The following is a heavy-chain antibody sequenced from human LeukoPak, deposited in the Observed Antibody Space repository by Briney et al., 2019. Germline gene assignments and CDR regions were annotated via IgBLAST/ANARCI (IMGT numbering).Heavy chain of an antibody. Sequence: PGGSLRLSCAASGFTLSSNYMTWVRQAPGKGLEWVSVIYSGGRTYYADSLKGRFTISRDNSKNTLYLQMNSLRVEDTAVYYCARSVVPATQIDYGGQGTLVTVSS. V-gene: IGHV3-53*01. J-gene: IGHJ4*02. CDR2: IYSGGRT. CDR3: ARSVVPATQIDY. D-gene: IGHD2-21*02. CDR1: GFTLSSNY.